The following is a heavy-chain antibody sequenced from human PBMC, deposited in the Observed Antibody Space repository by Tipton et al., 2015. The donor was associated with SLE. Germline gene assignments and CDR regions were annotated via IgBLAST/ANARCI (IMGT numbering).Heavy chain of an antibody. CDR1: GGSINSGGYF. J-gene: IGHJ3*02. CDR3: ARDLGPEWDDAFDI. Sequence: TLSLTCTVSGGSINSGGYFWSWIRQHPGKGLEWIGYIHHSGSSSYNPSLKSRIIMSVDTSKNQFSLKLTSATAADTALYYCARDLGPEWDDAFDIWGQGTMVTVSS. CDR2: IHHSGSS. V-gene: IGHV4-31*03. D-gene: IGHD1-26*01.